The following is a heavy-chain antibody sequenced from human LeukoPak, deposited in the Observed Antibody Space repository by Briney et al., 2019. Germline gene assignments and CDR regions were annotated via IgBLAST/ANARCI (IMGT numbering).Heavy chain of an antibody. D-gene: IGHD2-8*01. Sequence: HPGGSLRLSCAASGFTFSNYWMSWVRQAPGKGLEWVANIKQDGSEKYYVDSVKGRFTISRDNAKKSLYLQMNSLRAEDTAAYYCARDLYGPFDYWGQGTLVTVSS. V-gene: IGHV3-7*01. CDR3: ARDLYGPFDY. CDR2: IKQDGSEK. CDR1: GFTFSNYW. J-gene: IGHJ4*02.